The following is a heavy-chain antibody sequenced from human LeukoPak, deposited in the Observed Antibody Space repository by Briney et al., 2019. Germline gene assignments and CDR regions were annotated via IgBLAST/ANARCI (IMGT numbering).Heavy chain of an antibody. CDR3: ARLQRVPYYYDSSGYFDY. Sequence: ASVKVSRKASGYTFTSYAMHWVRQAPGQRLEWMGWINAGNGNTKYSQKFQGRVTITRDTSASTAYMELSSLRSEDTAVYYCARLQRVPYYYDSSGYFDYWGQGTLVTVSS. J-gene: IGHJ4*02. CDR2: INAGNGNT. V-gene: IGHV1-3*01. CDR1: GYTFTSYA. D-gene: IGHD3-22*01.